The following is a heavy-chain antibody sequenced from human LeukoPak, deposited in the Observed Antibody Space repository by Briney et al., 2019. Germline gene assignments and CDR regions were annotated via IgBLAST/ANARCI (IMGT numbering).Heavy chain of an antibody. CDR3: AREASCSSTSCWDFYDSSGYYWRYFDY. D-gene: IGHD3-22*01. CDR2: ISYDGSNK. Sequence: PGRSLRLSFAASGFTFSSYAMHWVRQAPGKGLEWVAVISYDGSNKYYADYVKGRFTISRDNSKNTLYLQMNSLRAEDTAVYYCAREASCSSTSCWDFYDSSGYYWRYFDYWGQGTLVTVSS. J-gene: IGHJ4*02. V-gene: IGHV3-30-3*01. CDR1: GFTFSSYA.